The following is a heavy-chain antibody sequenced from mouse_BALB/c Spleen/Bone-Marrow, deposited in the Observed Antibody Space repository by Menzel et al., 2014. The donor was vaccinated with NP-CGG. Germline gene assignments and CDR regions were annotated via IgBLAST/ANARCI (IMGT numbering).Heavy chain of an antibody. V-gene: IGHV1-18*01. J-gene: IGHJ3*01. D-gene: IGHD1-1*02. CDR2: INPYNGGT. CDR1: GYSFTGYT. Sequence: VHVKQFEPELVKPGASMKISCKPSGYSFTGYTMNWVKQSHGKNLEWIGLINPYNGGTSYNQKFKGKATLTVDKSSSTAYMELLSLTSEDSAVYYCARGDYGRFFAYWGQGTLVTVSA. CDR3: ARGDYGRFFAY.